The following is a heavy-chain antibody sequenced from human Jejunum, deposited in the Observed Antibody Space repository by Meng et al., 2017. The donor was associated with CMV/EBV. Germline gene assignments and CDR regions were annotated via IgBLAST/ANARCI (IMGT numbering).Heavy chain of an antibody. Sequence: SGYTFTSYDINWVRQAPGQGLEWMGWMNPIRGNTQYAQKYQGRVSMTRDTSTSTAYLELSGLTPEDTAVYYCSRGLRIVGTALAFWGQGTLVTVSS. CDR3: SRGLRIVGTALAF. CDR1: GYTFTSYD. V-gene: IGHV1-8*01. J-gene: IGHJ4*02. CDR2: MNPIRGNT. D-gene: IGHD1-7*01.